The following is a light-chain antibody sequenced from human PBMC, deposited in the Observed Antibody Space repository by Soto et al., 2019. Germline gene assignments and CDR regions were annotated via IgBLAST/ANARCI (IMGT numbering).Light chain of an antibody. CDR3: ETWDSNTHWV. Sequence: QSVLTQSSSASASLGSWVKLTCTLSSGHSSYIIAWHQQQPGKAPRYLMKLEGSGSYNKGSGVPDRFSGSSSGADRYLTISNLQSEDEADYYCETWDSNTHWVFGGGTKLTVL. J-gene: IGLJ3*02. V-gene: IGLV4-60*03. CDR1: SGHSSYI. CDR2: LEGSGSY.